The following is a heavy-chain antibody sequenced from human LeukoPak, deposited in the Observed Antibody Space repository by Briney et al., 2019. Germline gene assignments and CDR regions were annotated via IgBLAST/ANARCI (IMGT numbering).Heavy chain of an antibody. CDR1: VGSIISGGYS. CDR2: IYHSGST. CDR3: ARLTTGLYFDY. D-gene: IGHD4-17*01. J-gene: IGHJ4*02. V-gene: IGHV4-30-2*01. Sequence: SQTLCLTCAVSVGSIISGGYSRSSIRQPPGKGLEWIGYIYHSGSTYYNPSLKTRVTISVDRSKTQFSLKLSSVTAADTAVYYCARLTTGLYFDYWGQGTLVTVSS.